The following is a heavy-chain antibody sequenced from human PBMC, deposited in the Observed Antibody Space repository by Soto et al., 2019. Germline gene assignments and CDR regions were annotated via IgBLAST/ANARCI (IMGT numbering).Heavy chain of an antibody. CDR1: GYSFTSYW. J-gene: IGHJ4*02. V-gene: IGHV5-51*01. CDR2: IYPGDSDT. CDR3: ARQDCSGGSCYSWRYFDY. D-gene: IGHD2-15*01. Sequence: EVQLLQSGAEVKKPGESLKISCKGSGYSFTSYWIGWVRQMPGKGLEWMGIIYPGDSDTRYSPSFQGQVTISADKSISTAYLHWSSLKASDTAMYYCARQDCSGGSCYSWRYFDYWGQGTLVTVSS.